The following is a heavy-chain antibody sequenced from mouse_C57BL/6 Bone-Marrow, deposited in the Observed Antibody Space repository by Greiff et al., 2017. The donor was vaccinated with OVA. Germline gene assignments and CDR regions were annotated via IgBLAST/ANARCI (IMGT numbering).Heavy chain of an antibody. CDR2: IDPENGDT. J-gene: IGHJ4*01. Sequence: VQLQQSGAELVRPGASVKLSCTASGFNIKDDYMHWVKQRPEQGLEWIGWIDPENGDTEYASKFQGKATITADTSSNPAYLQLSSLTSADTAVYYCTTRPPSWYYAMDYWGQGPSVTVSS. CDR1: GFNIKDDY. CDR3: TTRPPSWYYAMDY. V-gene: IGHV14-4*01.